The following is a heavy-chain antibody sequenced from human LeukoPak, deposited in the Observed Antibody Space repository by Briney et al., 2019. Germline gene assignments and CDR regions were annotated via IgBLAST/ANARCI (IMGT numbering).Heavy chain of an antibody. D-gene: IGHD3-9*01. CDR1: GFTFSTYG. CDR2: ISSNGDSR. Sequence: GGSLRLSCAASGFTFSTYGMHWVRQAPGKGLEYVSAISSNGDSRYYANSVKGRFTISRDNSKNTLYLQMGSLRAEDMAVYYCAREAAYDYDVLTGYDYWGQGTLVTVS. J-gene: IGHJ4*02. V-gene: IGHV3-64*01. CDR3: AREAAYDYDVLTGYDY.